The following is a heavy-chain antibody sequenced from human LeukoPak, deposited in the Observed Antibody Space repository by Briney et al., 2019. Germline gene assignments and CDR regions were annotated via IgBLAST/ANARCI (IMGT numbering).Heavy chain of an antibody. V-gene: IGHV4-39*01. CDR2: IYYSGNT. Sequence: SETLSLTCTVSGVSISSSNSYWGWIRQPPGKGLEWIGSIYYSGNTYYNASLKSQVSISIDTSKNQFSLKLSSVTAADTAVYYCARFGKLPVAPAHFDYWGQGTLVTASS. D-gene: IGHD6-19*01. J-gene: IGHJ4*02. CDR1: GVSISSSNSY. CDR3: ARFGKLPVAPAHFDY.